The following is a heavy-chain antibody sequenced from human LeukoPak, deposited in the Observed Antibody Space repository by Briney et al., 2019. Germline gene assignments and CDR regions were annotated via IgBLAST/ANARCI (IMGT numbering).Heavy chain of an antibody. D-gene: IGHD3-22*01. V-gene: IGHV3-30*03. Sequence: GGSLRLSCAASGFTFSTYSMNWVRQAPGKGLEWVAVISYDGSNKYYADSVKGRFTISRDNSKNTLYLQMNSLRAEDTAVYYCARERVDDSAIDYWGQGTLVTVSS. CDR2: ISYDGSNK. CDR1: GFTFSTYS. J-gene: IGHJ4*02. CDR3: ARERVDDSAIDY.